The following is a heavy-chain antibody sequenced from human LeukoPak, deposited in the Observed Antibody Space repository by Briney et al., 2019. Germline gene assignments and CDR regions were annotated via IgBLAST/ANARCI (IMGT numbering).Heavy chain of an antibody. CDR1: GYSFTSYW. CDR2: IYPGDSDT. V-gene: IGHV5-51*01. CDR3: AREQGYGSGLTGAWWYNWFDP. D-gene: IGHD3-10*01. J-gene: IGHJ5*02. Sequence: GESLQISCKGSGYSFTSYWIGWVRQMPGKGLEWMGIIYPGDSDTRYSPSFQGQVTISADKSISTAYLQWSSLKASDTAMYYCAREQGYGSGLTGAWWYNWFDPWGQGTLVTVSS.